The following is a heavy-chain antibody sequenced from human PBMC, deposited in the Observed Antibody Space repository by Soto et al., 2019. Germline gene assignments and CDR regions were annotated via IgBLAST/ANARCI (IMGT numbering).Heavy chain of an antibody. Sequence: ETLSLSRPVSGVSISSYYWSWIRQPPGKGLEWIGYIYYSGSTNYNPSLKSRVTISVDTSKNQFSLKLSSVTAADTAVYYCARMGAAAGAPNFDYWGQGTLVTVYS. D-gene: IGHD6-13*01. CDR1: GVSISSYY. CDR3: ARMGAAAGAPNFDY. CDR2: IYYSGST. J-gene: IGHJ4*02. V-gene: IGHV4-59*01.